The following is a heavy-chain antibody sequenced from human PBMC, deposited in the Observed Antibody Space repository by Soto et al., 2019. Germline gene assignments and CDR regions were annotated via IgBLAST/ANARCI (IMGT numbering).Heavy chain of an antibody. V-gene: IGHV3-48*01. Sequence: EVQLVESGGGLVQPGGSLRLSCAASGFTFSSYSMNWVRQAPRKGLEWVSYISSSSSTIYYADSVKGRFTISRDNAKNSLYLQMNSLRAEDTAVYYCARDSGYSYGPLDYWGQGTLVTVSS. J-gene: IGHJ4*02. CDR3: ARDSGYSYGPLDY. CDR2: ISSSSSTI. D-gene: IGHD5-18*01. CDR1: GFTFSSYS.